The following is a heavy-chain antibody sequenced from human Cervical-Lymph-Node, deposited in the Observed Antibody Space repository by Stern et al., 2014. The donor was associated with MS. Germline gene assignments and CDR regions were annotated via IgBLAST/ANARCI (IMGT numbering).Heavy chain of an antibody. CDR2: IYYSGTT. CDR1: GASFSTAGYY. J-gene: IGHJ4*02. V-gene: IGHV4-31*03. Sequence: VQLVQSGPRLVKPSQTLSLTCTVSGASFSTAGYYWSWIRQHPGEGLEWIGYIYYSGTTYYSPSLKGRVSMSFDMSKNQFSLTLHSVSAADTAVYYCARLIEAHLDFDFWGEGTLVTVSS. CDR3: ARLIEAHLDFDF.